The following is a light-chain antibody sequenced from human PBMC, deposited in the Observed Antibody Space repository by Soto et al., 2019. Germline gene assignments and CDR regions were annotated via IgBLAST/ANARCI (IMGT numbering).Light chain of an antibody. CDR2: RTS. J-gene: IGKJ5*01. V-gene: IGKV3-15*01. CDR3: QQYDQWPIT. Sequence: ETVMTQSPATLSVSPGERATLSCRASQSISNNLAWYQQKPGQAPRLIMFRTSTRATGVPARFSGSGSGTEFSFTVTSLQSEDFAVYYCQQYDQWPITFGQGTRLDIK. CDR1: QSISNN.